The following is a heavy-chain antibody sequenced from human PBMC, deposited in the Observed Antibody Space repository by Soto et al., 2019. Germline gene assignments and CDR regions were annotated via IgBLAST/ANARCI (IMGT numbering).Heavy chain of an antibody. Sequence: QVQLVESGGGVVQPGRSLRLSCAASGFTFSSYAMHWVRQAPGKGLEWVAVISYDGSNKYYADSVKGRFTISRDNSKNTLYLQMNSLRAEDTAVYYCARDLFDSSGWYTQPRGLYYYYYGMDVWGQGTTVTVSS. CDR2: ISYDGSNK. CDR3: ARDLFDSSGWYTQPRGLYYYYYGMDV. D-gene: IGHD6-19*01. CDR1: GFTFSSYA. J-gene: IGHJ6*02. V-gene: IGHV3-30-3*01.